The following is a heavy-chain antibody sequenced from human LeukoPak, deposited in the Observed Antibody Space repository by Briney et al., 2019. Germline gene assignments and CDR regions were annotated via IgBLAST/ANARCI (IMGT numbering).Heavy chain of an antibody. D-gene: IGHD3-3*01. Sequence: SVKVSCKASGGTFSSYAISWVRRAPGQGLEWMGGIIPIFGTANYAQKFQGRVTITADESTSTAYMELSSLRSEDTAVYYCARVALADPYYDFWSGYQYLDYWGQGTLVTVSS. J-gene: IGHJ4*02. V-gene: IGHV1-69*13. CDR3: ARVALADPYYDFWSGYQYLDY. CDR1: GGTFSSYA. CDR2: IIPIFGTA.